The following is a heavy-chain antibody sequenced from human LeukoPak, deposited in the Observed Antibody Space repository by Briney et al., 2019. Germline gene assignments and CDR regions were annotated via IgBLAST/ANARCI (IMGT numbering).Heavy chain of an antibody. V-gene: IGHV3-74*01. J-gene: IGHJ4*02. CDR3: ARFRVTHSSATELDY. D-gene: IGHD6-25*01. Sequence: GGSLRLSCVASGFTFTNYGMMWVRHAPGKGLVWVSYINSDGRSTTYADSVKGRFTISRDNAKNSLYLQMNTLRPADPPVSFCARFRVTHSSATELDYWGQGTLVTVSS. CDR1: GFTFTNYG. CDR2: INSDGRST.